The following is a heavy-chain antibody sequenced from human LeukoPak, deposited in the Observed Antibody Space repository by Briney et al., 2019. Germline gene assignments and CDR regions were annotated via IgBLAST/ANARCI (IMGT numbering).Heavy chain of an antibody. Sequence: PSETPSLTCAVSGVSFSTYYWSWIRQSPEKGLEWIGEVNHSGYTNYNPSLKSRVTISVDTSKNQFSLKLSSVTAADTAVYYCARQLYGSDYWGQGTLVTVSS. V-gene: IGHV4-34*01. J-gene: IGHJ4*02. CDR3: ARQLYGSDY. CDR1: GVSFSTYY. D-gene: IGHD4-17*01. CDR2: VNHSGYT.